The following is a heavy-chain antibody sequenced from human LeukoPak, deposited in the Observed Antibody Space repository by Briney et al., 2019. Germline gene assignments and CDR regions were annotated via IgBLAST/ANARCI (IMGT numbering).Heavy chain of an antibody. J-gene: IGHJ4*02. CDR2: IIPIFGTA. CDR3: ARDVASGHGYERYFDY. D-gene: IGHD5-12*01. CDR1: GGTFSSYA. V-gene: IGHV1-69*13. Sequence: SVTVSCKASGGTFSSYAISWVGQAPAQGLDWMGGIIPIFGTANYAQKFQGRVTTTANESTSTAYMALSSLGSEDTAVYYCARDVASGHGYERYFDYWGQGTLVTVSS.